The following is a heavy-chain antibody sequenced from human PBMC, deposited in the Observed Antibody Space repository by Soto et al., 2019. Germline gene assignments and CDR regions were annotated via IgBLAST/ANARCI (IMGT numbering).Heavy chain of an antibody. CDR2: IKSKTDGGTT. Sequence: PGGSLRLSCAASGFTFSNAWMNWVRQAPGKGLEWVGRIKSKTDGGTTDYAAPVKGRFTISRDDSKNTLYLQMNSLKTEDTAVYYCTTSILTGYPYDAFDIWGQGTMVTVSS. D-gene: IGHD3-9*01. V-gene: IGHV3-15*07. J-gene: IGHJ3*02. CDR1: GFTFSNAW. CDR3: TTSILTGYPYDAFDI.